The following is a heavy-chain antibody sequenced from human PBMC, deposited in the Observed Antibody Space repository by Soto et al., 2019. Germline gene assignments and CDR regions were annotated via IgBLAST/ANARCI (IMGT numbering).Heavy chain of an antibody. V-gene: IGHV3-9*01. CDR2: ITWNSGII. Sequence: EVQLVESGGGLVQPGRSLRLSCAASGFTFDDYAMHWVRQPPGKGLEWVSGITWNSGIIGYADSVKGRFTISRDNAKNPLYLQMNSRRPEDTALYYCAKDQGYSTSYYGYVDLWGRGTLVTVSS. CDR1: GFTFDDYA. D-gene: IGHD6-13*01. J-gene: IGHJ2*01. CDR3: AKDQGYSTSYYGYVDL.